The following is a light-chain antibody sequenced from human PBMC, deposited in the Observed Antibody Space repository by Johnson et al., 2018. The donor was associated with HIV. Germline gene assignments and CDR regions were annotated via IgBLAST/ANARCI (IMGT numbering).Light chain of an antibody. Sequence: QSVLTQSPSVSADPGQKVTISCSGSSSNIGNNYVSWYQQLPGTAPKLLIYDNNKRPSGIPDRFSGSKSGTSATLGITGLQTGDEADYYCGTWDSSLSAGFFGTGTKVTVL. V-gene: IGLV1-51*01. CDR3: GTWDSSLSAGF. CDR1: SSNIGNNY. CDR2: DNN. J-gene: IGLJ1*01.